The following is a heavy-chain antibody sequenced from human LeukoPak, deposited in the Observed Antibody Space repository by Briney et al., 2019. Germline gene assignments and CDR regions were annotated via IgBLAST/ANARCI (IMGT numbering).Heavy chain of an antibody. D-gene: IGHD3-3*01. Sequence: PSQTLSLTCTVSGGSIRSGDYYWSWIRQPPGKVLEWLGYIYYGGSTYYRPSLKSRVLISVDTCKNQFSLRLTSVTAADTAVYYCARASPSITIFGVVIRLDYWGQGSLVTVSS. J-gene: IGHJ4*02. CDR3: ARASPSITIFGVVIRLDY. V-gene: IGHV4-30-4*08. CDR1: GGSIRSGDYY. CDR2: IYYGGST.